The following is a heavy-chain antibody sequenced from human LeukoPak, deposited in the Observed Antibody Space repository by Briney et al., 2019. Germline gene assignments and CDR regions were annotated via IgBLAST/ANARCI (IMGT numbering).Heavy chain of an antibody. Sequence: QPGGSLRLSCAASGFTFSNYWMHWVRQAPGKGLVWVSRINSDGSSASYADSVKGRFTMSRDNAKNTLYLQMNSLRAEDTAVYYCAKGRYYDILTGYDGMDVWGQGTTVTVSS. J-gene: IGHJ6*02. CDR1: GFTFSNYW. V-gene: IGHV3-74*01. CDR3: AKGRYYDILTGYDGMDV. D-gene: IGHD3-9*01. CDR2: INSDGSSA.